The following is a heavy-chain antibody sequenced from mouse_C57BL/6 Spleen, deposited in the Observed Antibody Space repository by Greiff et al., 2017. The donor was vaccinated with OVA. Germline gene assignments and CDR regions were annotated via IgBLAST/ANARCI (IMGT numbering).Heavy chain of an antibody. V-gene: IGHV5-4*01. J-gene: IGHJ3*01. CDR1: GFTFSSYA. Sequence: DVQLVESGGGLVKPGGSLKLSCAASGFTFSSYAMSWVRQTPEKRLEWVATISDGGSYTYYPDNVKGRFTISRDNAKNNLYLQMSHLKSEDTAMYYCAKRGDYRGFAYWGQGTLVTVSA. CDR3: AKRGDYRGFAY. CDR2: ISDGGSYT. D-gene: IGHD2-12*01.